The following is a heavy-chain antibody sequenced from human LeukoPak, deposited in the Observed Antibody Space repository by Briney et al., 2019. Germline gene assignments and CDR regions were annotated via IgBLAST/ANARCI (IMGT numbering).Heavy chain of an antibody. Sequence: SQTLSLTCTVSGGSIGSGAYYGNWLRQPPGKGLEWIGYIYNSGSTYYNPSLKSRVTISVDTSQNQFSLKLSSVTAADTAVYYCARGQVGATTLFDFWGQGTLVTVSS. V-gene: IGHV4-30-4*01. CDR2: IYNSGST. CDR3: ARGQVGATTLFDF. J-gene: IGHJ4*02. D-gene: IGHD1-26*01. CDR1: GGSIGSGAYY.